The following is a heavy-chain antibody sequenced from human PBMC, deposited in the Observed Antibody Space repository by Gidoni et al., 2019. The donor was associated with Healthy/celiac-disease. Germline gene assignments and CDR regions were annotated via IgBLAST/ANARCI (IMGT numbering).Heavy chain of an antibody. D-gene: IGHD6-6*01. CDR2: INHSGST. CDR1: GGSFSGYY. CDR3: ARFRSIAAQKGFDY. Sequence: QVQLQQWGAGLLKPSETLSLTCAVYGGSFSGYYWSWIRQPPGKGLEWIGEINHSGSTNYNPSLKSRVTISVDTSKNQFSLKLSSVTAADTAVYYCARFRSIAAQKGFDYWGQGTLVTVSS. J-gene: IGHJ4*02. V-gene: IGHV4-34*01.